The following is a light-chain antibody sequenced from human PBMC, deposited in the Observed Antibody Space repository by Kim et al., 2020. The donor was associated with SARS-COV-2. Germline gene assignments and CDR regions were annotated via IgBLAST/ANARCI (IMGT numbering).Light chain of an antibody. J-gene: IGKJ2*01. CDR1: QSISSW. Sequence: SASVGDRVNITCRSSQSISSWLAWYQQKPGKAPKVLIYKASTLQTGVPSRFSGSDSGTEFTLTISCLQPDDFATYYCQQYDTYSYTFGQGTKLEI. V-gene: IGKV1-5*03. CDR3: QQYDTYSYT. CDR2: KAS.